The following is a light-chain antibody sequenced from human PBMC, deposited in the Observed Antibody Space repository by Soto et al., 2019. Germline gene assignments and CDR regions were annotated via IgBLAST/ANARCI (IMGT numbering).Light chain of an antibody. V-gene: IGLV1-51*01. Sequence: QSVLTQPPSVSAAPGQKVTISCSGTSSNIGDNYVSWYQQLPGTAPKLLIYDNDERPSGIPDRFSGSKSGTSATLGITGLQTGDEAVYYCGTWDSGLSAVVFGGGTQLTVL. CDR3: GTWDSGLSAVV. CDR2: DND. CDR1: SSNIGDNY. J-gene: IGLJ2*01.